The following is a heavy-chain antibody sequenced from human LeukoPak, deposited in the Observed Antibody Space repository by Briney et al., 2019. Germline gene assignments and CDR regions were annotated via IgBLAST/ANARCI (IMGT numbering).Heavy chain of an antibody. V-gene: IGHV4-34*01. CDR2: INHSGST. CDR3: ARSLYYYGSDSFDI. Sequence: SETLSLTCAVYGGSFSGYYWSWIRQPPGKGLEWIGEINHSGSTNYNPSLKSRVTISVDTSKNQFSLKLSSVTAADTAVYYCARSLYYYGSDSFDIWGQGTMVTVSS. J-gene: IGHJ3*02. D-gene: IGHD3-10*01. CDR1: GGSFSGYY.